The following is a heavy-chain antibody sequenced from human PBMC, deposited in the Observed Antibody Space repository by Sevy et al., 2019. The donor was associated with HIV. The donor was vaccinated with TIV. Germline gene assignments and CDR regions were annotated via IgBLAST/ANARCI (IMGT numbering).Heavy chain of an antibody. J-gene: IGHJ5*02. CDR1: GGSFSGYY. Sequence: SETLSLTCAVYGGSFSGYYWSWIRQPPGKGLEWIGEINLSGSTNYNPSLKSRVTISVDTSKNQFSLKLSSVTAADTAMYYCARGMYYYDSSGYRFDPWGQGTLVTVSS. V-gene: IGHV4-34*01. CDR3: ARGMYYYDSSGYRFDP. D-gene: IGHD3-22*01. CDR2: INLSGST.